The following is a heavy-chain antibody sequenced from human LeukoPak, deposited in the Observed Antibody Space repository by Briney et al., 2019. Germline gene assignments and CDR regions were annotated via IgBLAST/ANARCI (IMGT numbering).Heavy chain of an antibody. V-gene: IGHV3-23*01. CDR1: GFTFSSYG. J-gene: IGHJ4*02. CDR2: ITATSSST. CDR3: AKDGQYSSSSPYYFDY. D-gene: IGHD6-6*01. Sequence: GGSLRLSCAASGFTFSSYGMSWVRQAPGKGLEWVSAITATSSSTHDADSVQGRFTISRDNSKNTLYLQMNSLRPEDTAIYYCAKDGQYSSSSPYYFDYWGRGTLVTVSS.